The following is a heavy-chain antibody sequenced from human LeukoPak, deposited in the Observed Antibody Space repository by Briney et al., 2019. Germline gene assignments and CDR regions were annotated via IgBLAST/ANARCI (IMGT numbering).Heavy chain of an antibody. D-gene: IGHD6-19*01. V-gene: IGHV1-18*01. CDR2: ISAYNGNT. CDR1: GYTFTNYG. J-gene: IGHJ4*02. Sequence: ASVKVSCKTSGYTFTNYGISWVRQAPGQGLEWMGWISAYNGNTNYAQKLQGRVTMTTDTSTSTAYMELRSLRSDDTAVYYCARDLYSSGWLLPGYWGQGTLVTVSS. CDR3: ARDLYSSGWLLPGY.